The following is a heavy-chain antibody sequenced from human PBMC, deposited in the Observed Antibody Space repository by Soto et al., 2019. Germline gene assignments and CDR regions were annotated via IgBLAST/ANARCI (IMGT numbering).Heavy chain of an antibody. J-gene: IGHJ5*02. CDR2: ISGSGGST. CDR3: TRHGSGDYFLFDP. Sequence: EVQLLESGGGLVQPGGSLRLSCAASGFTFSSYAMSWVRQASGKGLEWVSAISGSGGSTYYADSVKGRFTISRDNAKNTLFMQMNSLRAEDTAVYYCTRHGSGDYFLFDPWGQGTLVTVSS. D-gene: IGHD4-17*01. V-gene: IGHV3-23*01. CDR1: GFTFSSYA.